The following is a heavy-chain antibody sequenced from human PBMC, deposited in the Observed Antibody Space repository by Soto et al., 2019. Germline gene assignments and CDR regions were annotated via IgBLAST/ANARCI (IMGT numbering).Heavy chain of an antibody. D-gene: IGHD2-2*01. CDR2: MYPGDSDT. V-gene: IGHV5-51*01. Sequence: VESLTTSCKVSGYSFTSYWIAWVLQMPGKGLEWMGIMYPGDSDTRYSPSFQCQVTISADKSISTAYLQWSSLKASDTAMYFCARQTCSSTRCHYGMDVWGQGTPVTVSS. CDR3: ARQTCSSTRCHYGMDV. CDR1: GYSFTSYW. J-gene: IGHJ6*02.